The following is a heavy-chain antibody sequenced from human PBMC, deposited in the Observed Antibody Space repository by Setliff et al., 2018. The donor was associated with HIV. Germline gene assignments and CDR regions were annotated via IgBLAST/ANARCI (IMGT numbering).Heavy chain of an antibody. CDR3: ARVLNWFDP. D-gene: IGHD1-26*01. V-gene: IGHV3-48*01. Sequence: PGGSLRLSCAASGFNFNSYSMNWVRQAPGKGLEWVSYMSHTSMIYYADSVKGRFTISRDSAKNSLYLQLNSLRAEDTAVYYCARVLNWFDPWGQGTLVTVSS. J-gene: IGHJ5*02. CDR2: MSHTSMI. CDR1: GFNFNSYS.